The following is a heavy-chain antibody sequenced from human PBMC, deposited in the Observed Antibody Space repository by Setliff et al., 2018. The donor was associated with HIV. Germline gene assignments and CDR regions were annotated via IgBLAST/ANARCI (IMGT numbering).Heavy chain of an antibody. J-gene: IGHJ4*02. D-gene: IGHD2-2*02. CDR3: ARALYTNLAHFDY. CDR1: GYAFTSFY. V-gene: IGHV1-46*01. Sequence: ASVKVSCKASGYAFTSFYLHWVRQAPGQGLQWMAIVNPSGGDTSYAEKFQGRVTMTSDTSTSTVYMDLSSLGSEDTAVYYCARALYTNLAHFDYWGQGTLVTVSS. CDR2: VNPSGGDT.